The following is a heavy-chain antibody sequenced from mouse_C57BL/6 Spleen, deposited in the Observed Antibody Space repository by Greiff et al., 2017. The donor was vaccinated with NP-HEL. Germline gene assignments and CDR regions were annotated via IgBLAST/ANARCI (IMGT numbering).Heavy chain of an antibody. CDR3: ARGGGYDYDGVAMDY. V-gene: IGHV5-16*01. Sequence: EVKLMESEGGLVQPGSSMKLSCTASGFTFSDYYMAWVRQVPEKGLEWVANINYDGSSTYYLDSLKSRFIISRDNAKNILYLQMSSLKSEDTATYYCARGGGYDYDGVAMDYWGQGTSVTVSS. D-gene: IGHD2-4*01. J-gene: IGHJ4*01. CDR1: GFTFSDYY. CDR2: INYDGSST.